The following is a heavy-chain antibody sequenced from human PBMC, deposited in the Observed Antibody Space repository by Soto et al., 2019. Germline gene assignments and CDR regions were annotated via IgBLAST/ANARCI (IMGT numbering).Heavy chain of an antibody. D-gene: IGHD4-17*01. Sequence: GGSLRLSCRASGFTFSNAWMNWARQAPGKGLEWVGRIKSKTDGGTTDYAAPVKGRFTLSRDDSKDTLYLQMNSLKSEDTAVYFCTTGLSVTEYYFDYWGQGTLVTVSS. J-gene: IGHJ4*02. CDR2: IKSKTDGGTT. CDR3: TTGLSVTEYYFDY. V-gene: IGHV3-15*07. CDR1: GFTFSNAW.